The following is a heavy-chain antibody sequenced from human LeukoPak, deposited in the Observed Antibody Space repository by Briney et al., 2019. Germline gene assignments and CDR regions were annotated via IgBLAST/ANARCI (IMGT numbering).Heavy chain of an antibody. CDR2: IWFGGSKT. Sequence: GGSLRLSCAASGFTFTMFGLHWVRQAPGKRLEWVSVIWFGGSKTYYADSVKGRFTISRDTSQNTVFLQMNSLRAEDTAVYYCVRDTGYNKYGMDVWGKGTTVTVSS. J-gene: IGHJ6*04. CDR3: VRDTGYNKYGMDV. V-gene: IGHV3-33*01. D-gene: IGHD1-14*01. CDR1: GFTFTMFG.